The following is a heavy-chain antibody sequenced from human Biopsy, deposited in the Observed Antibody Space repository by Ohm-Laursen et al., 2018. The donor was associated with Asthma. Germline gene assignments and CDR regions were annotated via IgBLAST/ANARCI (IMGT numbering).Heavy chain of an antibody. CDR3: ARDALHDNSAYIGDAFDF. J-gene: IGHJ3*01. D-gene: IGHD3-22*01. V-gene: IGHV1-2*06. Sequence: GSSVKVSCNASAYTFIGYHLHWVRQAPGEGLEWMGRINPNGGATIYAQKFQGRVTMTRDTSISTAYMELSRLTSDDTAVYYCARDALHDNSAYIGDAFDFWGQGTMVTVPS. CDR1: AYTFIGYH. CDR2: INPNGGAT.